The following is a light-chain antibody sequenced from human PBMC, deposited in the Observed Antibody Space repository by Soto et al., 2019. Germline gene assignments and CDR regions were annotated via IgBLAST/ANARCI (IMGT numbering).Light chain of an antibody. Sequence: DIRRTQYPASLSASVGDRVTVTCRASQNIDKYLHWYQQKPGKAPNLLIFSASILQSGVPSRFIGSGSGTESTLTISGLQPEDFATYYCQQTYSNSVTFGQGTKVDIK. CDR1: QNIDKY. J-gene: IGKJ1*01. V-gene: IGKV1-39*01. CDR2: SAS. CDR3: QQTYSNSVT.